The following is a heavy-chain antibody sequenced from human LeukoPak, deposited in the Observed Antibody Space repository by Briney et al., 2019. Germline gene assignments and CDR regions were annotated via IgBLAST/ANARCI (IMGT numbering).Heavy chain of an antibody. V-gene: IGHV4-4*07. CDR2: IYPSGST. J-gene: IGHJ4*02. Sequence: SETLSLTCTVSVDSISNYYWTWIRQPAGKGLEWIGRIYPSGSTNYNPSLKSRVTMSVDTSKNQFPLNLRSVTAADTAVYYCARAGSGWPYYFDYWGPGTLVTVSS. CDR3: ARAGSGWPYYFDY. CDR1: VDSISNYY. D-gene: IGHD6-19*01.